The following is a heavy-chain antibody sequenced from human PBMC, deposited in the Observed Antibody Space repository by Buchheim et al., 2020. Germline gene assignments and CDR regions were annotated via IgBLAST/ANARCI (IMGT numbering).Heavy chain of an antibody. CDR2: IKTKGGGGST. CDR3: ARCYYYDDSGCGDY. J-gene: IGHJ4*02. V-gene: IGHV3-15*01. CDR1: GFPFANAW. D-gene: IGHD3-22*01. Sequence: EVQLVESGGGLVEPGGSLRLSCAASGFPFANAWMSWVRQAPGKGLEWVGRIKTKGGGGSTDYAAPVKGRFTISRDDSKNTLYLQMNGLKSEDTAVYYCARCYYYDDSGCGDYWGQGTL.